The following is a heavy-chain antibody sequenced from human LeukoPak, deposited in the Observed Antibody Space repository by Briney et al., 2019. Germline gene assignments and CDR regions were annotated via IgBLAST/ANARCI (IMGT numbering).Heavy chain of an antibody. J-gene: IGHJ5*02. D-gene: IGHD2-2*02. CDR2: INAGNGNT. Sequence: ASVKVSCEASGYTFTSYAMHWVRQAPGQRLEWMGWINAGNGNTKYSQEFQGRVTITRDTSASTAYMELSSLRSEDMAVYYCARRDLLYDWFDPWGQGTLVTVFS. CDR3: ARRDLLYDWFDP. CDR1: GYTFTSYA. V-gene: IGHV1-3*03.